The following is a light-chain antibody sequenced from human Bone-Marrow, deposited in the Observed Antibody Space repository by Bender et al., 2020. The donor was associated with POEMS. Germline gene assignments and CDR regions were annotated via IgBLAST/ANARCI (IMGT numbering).Light chain of an antibody. V-gene: IGLV1-36*01. J-gene: IGLJ3*02. CDR1: SSNIGNNA. Sequence: QSALTQPASVSGSPGQSITISCSGSSSNIGNNAVNWYQQIPGKAPKLLIYYDDLLPSGVSDRFSGSKSGTSASLAISGLQSDDEADYYCATWDDSLNGRVFGGGTKLTVL. CDR2: YDD. CDR3: ATWDDSLNGRV.